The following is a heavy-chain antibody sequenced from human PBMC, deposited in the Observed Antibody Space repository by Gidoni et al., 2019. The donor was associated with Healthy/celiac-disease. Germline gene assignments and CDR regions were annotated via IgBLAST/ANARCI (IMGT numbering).Heavy chain of an antibody. D-gene: IGHD3-3*01. CDR1: GCSISSSY. V-gene: IGHV4-59*08. Sequence: QVQLQESGPGLVKPSETLSLTCTVSGCSISSSYWSWIRQPPGKGLEWLGYIYYSGSTNYHPSLKSRVTIAVDTSKNQFSLKLSSVTAADTAVYYCARRILRHRGFDPWGQGTLVTVSS. CDR3: ARRILRHRGFDP. J-gene: IGHJ5*02. CDR2: IYYSGST.